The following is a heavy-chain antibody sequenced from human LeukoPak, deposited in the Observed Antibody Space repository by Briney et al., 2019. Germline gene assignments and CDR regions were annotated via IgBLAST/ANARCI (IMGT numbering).Heavy chain of an antibody. J-gene: IGHJ5*02. CDR2: INSDGSRI. V-gene: IGHV3-74*01. CDR3: ARVLSGSWDWFDP. Sequence: GGSLRLSCAASGFTFSTYWMHWVRQAPGKGLVWVSRINSDGSRITYADSVKGRFTISRDNAMNTVYLQMNSLRAEDTAVYYCARVLSGSWDWFDPWGQGTLVTVSS. D-gene: IGHD3-22*01. CDR1: GFTFSTYW.